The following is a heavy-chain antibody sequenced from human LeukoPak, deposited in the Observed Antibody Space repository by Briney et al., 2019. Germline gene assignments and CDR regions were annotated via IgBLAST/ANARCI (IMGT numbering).Heavy chain of an antibody. V-gene: IGHV4-34*01. CDR3: ARDPTTVVTLPYYFDF. CDR2: INHRGSN. D-gene: IGHD4-23*01. Sequence: SETLSLTCAVYGGFFSGYHWKWIRQTPRRGVEWMGAINHRGSNHYNPSLESRVTISVDTSKNQFSLKLSSVTAADAGVYYCARDPTTVVTLPYYFDFWGQGTQVTVSS. CDR1: GGFFSGYH. J-gene: IGHJ4*02.